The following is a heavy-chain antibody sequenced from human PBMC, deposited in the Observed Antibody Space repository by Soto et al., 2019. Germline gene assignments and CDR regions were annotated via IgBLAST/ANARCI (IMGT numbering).Heavy chain of an antibody. V-gene: IGHV4-4*07. Sequence: SETLSLTCTVSGGSISSYYWSWIRQPAGKGLEWIGRIYTSGSTNYNPSLKSRVTMSVDTSKNQFSLKLSSVTAADTAVYYCARDGDVLRYFDWLALDYWGQGILVTVFS. J-gene: IGHJ4*02. CDR1: GGSISSYY. D-gene: IGHD3-9*01. CDR2: IYTSGST. CDR3: ARDGDVLRYFDWLALDY.